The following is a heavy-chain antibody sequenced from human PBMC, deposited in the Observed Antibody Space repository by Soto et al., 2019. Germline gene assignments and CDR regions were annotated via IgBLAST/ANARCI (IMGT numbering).Heavy chain of an antibody. Sequence: PGGSMRLSWAASGFTFSQNAMAWVRQAPGNGLEWVSGSSGIGGSTYYADSVKGRFTISRDISKNTLYLQMNSLRVEDTAVYYCAKGAAYCSGCSCSDDWGQGTLVTVSS. V-gene: IGHV3-23*01. CDR3: AKGAAYCSGCSCSDD. D-gene: IGHD2-15*01. J-gene: IGHJ4*02. CDR1: GFTFSQNA. CDR2: SSGIGGST.